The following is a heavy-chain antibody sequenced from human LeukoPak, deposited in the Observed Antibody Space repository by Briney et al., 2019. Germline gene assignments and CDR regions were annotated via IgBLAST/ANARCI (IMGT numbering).Heavy chain of an antibody. CDR2: ISGSGSSI. CDR1: GFTFTSYE. CDR3: ARDDVLSLGISFDL. D-gene: IGHD3-10*02. Sequence: GGSLRLSCAASGFTFTSYEMNWVRQAPGKGLEWVSYISGSGSSIYYADSVEGRFTISRDNAKHSLYLQMNSLRAEDTAVYYCARDDVLSLGISFDLWGRGTLVTVSS. J-gene: IGHJ2*01. V-gene: IGHV3-48*03.